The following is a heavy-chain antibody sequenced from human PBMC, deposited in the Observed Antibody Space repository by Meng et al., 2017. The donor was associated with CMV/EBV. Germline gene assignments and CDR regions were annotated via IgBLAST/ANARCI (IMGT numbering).Heavy chain of an antibody. CDR1: GGSISSYY. CDR2: INYSGST. V-gene: IGHV4-59*01. Sequence: GSLRLSCTVSGGSISSYYWSWIRQPPGKGLEWIGYINYSGSTNYNPSLKSRVTISVDTSKNQFSLKLSSVTAADAAVYYCSGDMTGFDYWGQGTLVTVSS. J-gene: IGHJ4*02. D-gene: IGHD1-14*01. CDR3: SGDMTGFDY.